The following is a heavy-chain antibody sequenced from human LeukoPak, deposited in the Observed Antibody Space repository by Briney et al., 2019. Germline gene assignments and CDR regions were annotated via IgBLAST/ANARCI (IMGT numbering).Heavy chain of an antibody. V-gene: IGHV3-9*01. CDR2: ISWNSGSI. D-gene: IGHD3-22*01. J-gene: IGHJ4*02. CDR3: AKVGTRYYDSSGYYGYYFDY. CDR1: GFTFDDYA. Sequence: GGSLRLSCAASGFTFDDYAMHWVRQAPGKGLEWVSGISWNSGSIGYADSVKGRFTISRDNAKNSLYLQMNSLRAEDTALYHCAKVGTRYYDSSGYYGYYFDYWGQGTLVTVSS.